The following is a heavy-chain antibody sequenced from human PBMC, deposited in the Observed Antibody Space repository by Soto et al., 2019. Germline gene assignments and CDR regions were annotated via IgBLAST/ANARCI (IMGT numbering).Heavy chain of an antibody. CDR3: ARITMKVVVGAGGDAFDI. V-gene: IGHV5-51*01. Sequence: PGESLKISCKGSGYSFTSYWIGWVRQMPGKGLEWMGIIYPGDSDTRYSPSFQGQVTISADKSISTAYLQWSSLKASDTAMYYCARITMKVVVGAGGDAFDIWGQGTRVTVSS. D-gene: IGHD3-22*01. CDR1: GYSFTSYW. J-gene: IGHJ3*02. CDR2: IYPGDSDT.